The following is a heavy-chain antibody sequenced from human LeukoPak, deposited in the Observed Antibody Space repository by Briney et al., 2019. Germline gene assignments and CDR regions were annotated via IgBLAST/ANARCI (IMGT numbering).Heavy chain of an antibody. CDR3: ARDLEYSSSWDPDY. J-gene: IGHJ4*02. CDR1: GYTFTSYG. Sequence: GASVKVSCKASGYTFTSYGISWVRQAPGQGLEWMGWISAYNGNTNYAQKLQGRVTMTTDTSTSTAYMELRSLRSDDTAVYYCARDLEYSSSWDPDYWGQGTLVTVSS. D-gene: IGHD6-13*01. CDR2: ISAYNGNT. V-gene: IGHV1-18*01.